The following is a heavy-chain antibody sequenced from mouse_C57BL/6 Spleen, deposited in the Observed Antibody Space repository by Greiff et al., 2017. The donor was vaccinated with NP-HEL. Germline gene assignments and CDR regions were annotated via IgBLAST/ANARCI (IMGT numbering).Heavy chain of an antibody. CDR1: GYTFTDYY. CDR3: ARSDYAGFDY. Sequence: VQLQQSGPELVKPGASVKISCKASGYTFTDYYMNWVKQSHGKSLEWIGDINPNNGGTSYNQKFKGKATLTVDKSSSTAYMELRSLTSEDSAVYYCARSDYAGFDYWGQGTTLTVSS. CDR2: INPNNGGT. J-gene: IGHJ2*01. V-gene: IGHV1-26*01. D-gene: IGHD1-1*01.